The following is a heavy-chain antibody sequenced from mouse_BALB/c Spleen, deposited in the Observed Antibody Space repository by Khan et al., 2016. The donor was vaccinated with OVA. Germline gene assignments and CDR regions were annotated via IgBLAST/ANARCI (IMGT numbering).Heavy chain of an antibody. CDR1: GYSITSDYA. D-gene: IGHD1-1*02. Sequence: EVQLVETGPGLVKPSQSLSLTCTVTGYSITSDYAWNWIRQLPGNKLEWMGFISYSGNTNYNPSLKSRISITRDTSENQFFLQLNSVTTEDTATYYCARDYGGDFDYWGQGTTLTVSS. J-gene: IGHJ2*01. CDR3: ARDYGGDFDY. CDR2: ISYSGNT. V-gene: IGHV3-2*02.